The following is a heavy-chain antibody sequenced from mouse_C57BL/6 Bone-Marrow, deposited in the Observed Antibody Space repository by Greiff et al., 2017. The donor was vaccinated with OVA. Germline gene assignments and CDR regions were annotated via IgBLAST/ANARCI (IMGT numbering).Heavy chain of an antibody. CDR1: GYTFTSYW. CDR3: ARSGDHVYAMDY. V-gene: IGHV1-7*01. CDR2: INPSSGYT. Sequence: VQLQQSGAELAKPGASVKLSCKASGYTFTSYWMHWVKQRPGQGLEWIGYINPSSGYTKYNQKFKDKATLTADKSYSTAYMQLSNLTSEYSAIYYCARSGDHVYAMDYWGQGTSVTVSS. D-gene: IGHD3-1*01. J-gene: IGHJ4*01.